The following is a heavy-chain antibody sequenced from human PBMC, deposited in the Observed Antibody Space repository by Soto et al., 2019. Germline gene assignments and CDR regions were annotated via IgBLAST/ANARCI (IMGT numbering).Heavy chain of an antibody. CDR3: AKRRGGVRVVTAIQDWYFDL. CDR1: GFIFKAYE. CDR2: ISTSGSTI. D-gene: IGHD2-21*02. Sequence: EVQLVESGGGLVQPGGSLRLSCSASGFIFKAYEMNWVRQAPGKGLEWISDISTSGSTIYYADSVKGRFTISRDNAKNSLYLQMNSLRDEDTAMYYCAKRRGGVRVVTAIQDWYFDLWGRGTLVTVSS. J-gene: IGHJ2*01. V-gene: IGHV3-48*03.